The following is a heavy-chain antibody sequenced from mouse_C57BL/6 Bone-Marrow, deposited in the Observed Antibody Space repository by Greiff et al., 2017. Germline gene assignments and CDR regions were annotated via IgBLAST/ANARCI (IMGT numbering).Heavy chain of an antibody. D-gene: IGHD1-1*01. CDR3: ARLLRY. Sequence: QVQLKESGAELVRPGTSVKVSCKASGYAFTNYLIEWVKQRPGQGLEWIGVINPGSGGTNYNEKFKGKATLTADKSSSTAYMQLSSLTSEDSAFYFCARLLRYWGQGTTRTVSS. J-gene: IGHJ2*01. CDR1: GYAFTNYL. CDR2: INPGSGGT. V-gene: IGHV1-54*01.